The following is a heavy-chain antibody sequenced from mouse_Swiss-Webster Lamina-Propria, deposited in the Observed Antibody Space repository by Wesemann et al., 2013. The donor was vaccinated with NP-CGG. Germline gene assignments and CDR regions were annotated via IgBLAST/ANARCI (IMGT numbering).Heavy chain of an antibody. CDR1: GYTFTDYE. CDR3: TRDDGYYERFAY. J-gene: IGHJ3*01. D-gene: IGHD2-3*01. CDR2: IDPETGGT. Sequence: QVQLQQSGAELVRPGASVTLSCKASGYTFTDYEMHWVKQTPVHGLEWIGAIDPETGGTAYNQKFKGKATLTADKSSSTAYMELRSLTSEDSAVYYCTRDDGYYERFAYWGPRGLWVTVSA. V-gene: IGHV1-15*01.